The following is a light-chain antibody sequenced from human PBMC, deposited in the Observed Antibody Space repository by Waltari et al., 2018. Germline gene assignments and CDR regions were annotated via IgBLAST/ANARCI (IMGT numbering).Light chain of an antibody. J-gene: IGKJ4*01. CDR1: QAINTF. CDR2: AAS. CDR3: QQYNSFPPT. Sequence: DIQMTQSPSSLSPSVGNRVIITCRASQAINTFLAWFQQKPGKAPRSLIYAASTLQRGVSSNFSGSGSGTNFTLTISSLQPEDCATYYCQQYNSFPPTFGGGTRVEI. V-gene: IGKV1-16*02.